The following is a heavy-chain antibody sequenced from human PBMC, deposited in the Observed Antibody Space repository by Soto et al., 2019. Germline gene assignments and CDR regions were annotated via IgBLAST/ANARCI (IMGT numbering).Heavy chain of an antibody. D-gene: IGHD6-19*01. J-gene: IGHJ5*02. CDR1: GYTFTSYY. CDR2: INPSGGST. CDR3: ARPYSSGPRGSYWFDP. Sequence: AASVKVSCKASGYTFTSYYMHWVRQAPGRGLEWMGIINPSGGSTSYAQKFQGRVTMTRDTSTSTVYMELSSLRSEDTAVYYCARPYSSGPRGSYWFDPWGQGTLVTVSS. V-gene: IGHV1-46*01.